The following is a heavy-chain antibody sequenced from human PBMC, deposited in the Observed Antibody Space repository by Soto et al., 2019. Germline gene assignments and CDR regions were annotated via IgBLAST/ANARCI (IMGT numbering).Heavy chain of an antibody. CDR2: IYYSGST. CDR1: GGSITTNY. D-gene: IGHD6-13*01. CDR3: ARAAMGGSSWPFDY. Sequence: PSETLSLTCTVSGGSITTNYWSWIRQPPGKGLEWIGYIYYSGSTYYNPSLKSRVTISVDKSKNQYSLKLSSVTAADTAVYYCARAAMGGSSWPFDYWGQGTLVTVSS. J-gene: IGHJ4*02. V-gene: IGHV4-59*12.